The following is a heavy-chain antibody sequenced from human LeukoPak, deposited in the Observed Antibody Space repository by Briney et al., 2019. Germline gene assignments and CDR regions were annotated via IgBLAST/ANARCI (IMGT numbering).Heavy chain of an antibody. CDR1: GFTFSSYA. CDR2: VSAGGGST. J-gene: IGHJ5*02. CDR3: AKVNIVLVPTARRWFDP. D-gene: IGHD2-2*01. Sequence: GGSLRLSCSASGFTFSSYAMHWVRQAPGKGLEWVSTVSAGGGSTYYADSVRGRFTISRDNSKNTLYLQMNSLRAEDTAVYYCAKVNIVLVPTARRWFDPWGQGTLVTVSS. V-gene: IGHV3-23*01.